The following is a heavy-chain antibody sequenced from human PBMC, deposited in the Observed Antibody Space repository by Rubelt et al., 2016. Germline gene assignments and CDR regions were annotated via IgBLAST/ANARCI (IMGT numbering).Heavy chain of an antibody. J-gene: IGHJ6*01. CDR1: GGSFSGYY. CDR3: ARGREKGMDV. V-gene: IGHV4-34*01. CDR2: INHSGST. Sequence: QVQLQQWGAGLLKPSETLSLTCAVYGGSFSGYYWSWIRQPPGKGLEWIGEINHSGSTNYNSSLKRRVTISVDTSKNQFSLKLSSVTAADTAVYYCARGREKGMDVWGQGTTVTVSS.